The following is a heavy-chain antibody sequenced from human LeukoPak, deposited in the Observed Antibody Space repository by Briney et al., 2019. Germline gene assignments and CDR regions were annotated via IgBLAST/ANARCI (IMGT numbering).Heavy chain of an antibody. V-gene: IGHV3-23*01. CDR2: ISSSGGTT. Sequence: GGSLRLSCAASGFTFSSYAMNWVRQAPGKGLEWVSVISSSGGTTYYSDSVKGRFIISRDNSKNTLYLQMSSLYCAKAGIAVPATPEYCGQGTQVTVSS. CDR3: ATPEY. J-gene: IGHJ4*02. D-gene: IGHD6-19*01. CDR1: GFTFSSYA.